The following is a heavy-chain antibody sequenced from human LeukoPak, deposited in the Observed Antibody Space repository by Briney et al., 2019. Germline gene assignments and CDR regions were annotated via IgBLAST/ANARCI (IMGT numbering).Heavy chain of an antibody. Sequence: SETLSLTCTVSGGSISSYYWSWIRQPPGKGLEWIGYIYYSGSTNYNPSLKRRVTISVDTSKNQFSLKLSSVTAADTAVYYCARISGSYYNPLFDYWGQGTLVTVSS. CDR1: GGSISSYY. D-gene: IGHD1-26*01. V-gene: IGHV4-59*08. J-gene: IGHJ4*02. CDR3: ARISGSYYNPLFDY. CDR2: IYYSGST.